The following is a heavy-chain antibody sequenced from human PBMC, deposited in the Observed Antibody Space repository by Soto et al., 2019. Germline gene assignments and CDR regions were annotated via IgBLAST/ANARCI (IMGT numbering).Heavy chain of an antibody. CDR3: ARDPNDSSAYYLHSYYGMDV. CDR1: GYTFTSYG. D-gene: IGHD3-22*01. Sequence: QIQLMQSGAEVKKPGASVKVSCKASGYTFTSYGIHWVRQAPGQRLEWTGWINAGNGNTKYSEKFQGRVTITRDTSTRTDYMELSSLRAEDTAVYYCARDPNDSSAYYLHSYYGMDVWGQGTTVTVSS. V-gene: IGHV1-3*01. J-gene: IGHJ6*02. CDR2: INAGNGNT.